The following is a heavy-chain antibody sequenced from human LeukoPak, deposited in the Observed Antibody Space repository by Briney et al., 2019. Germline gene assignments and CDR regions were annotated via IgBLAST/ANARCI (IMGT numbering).Heavy chain of an antibody. D-gene: IGHD5-18*01. CDR3: AREPFSRGNSYGTGAFDI. V-gene: IGHV4-30-2*01. J-gene: IGHJ3*02. Sequence: PSETLSLTCAVSGGSISSSAYSWSWIRQPPGKGLEWIEYIYHSGSTYYNPSLKSRVTISVDRSKNQFSLKLSSVTAADTAVYYCAREPFSRGNSYGTGAFDIWGQGTMVTVSS. CDR2: IYHSGST. CDR1: GGSISSSAYS.